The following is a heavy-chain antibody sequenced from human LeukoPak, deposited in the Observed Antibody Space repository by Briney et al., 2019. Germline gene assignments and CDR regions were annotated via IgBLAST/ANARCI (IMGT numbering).Heavy chain of an antibody. D-gene: IGHD3-16*01. J-gene: IGHJ4*02. CDR2: IYYSGST. V-gene: IGHV4-59*12. Sequence: PSETLSLTCTVSGGSISSYYWSCIRQPPGKGLEWIGYIYYSGSTNYNPSLKSRVTISVDTSKNQFSLKLSSVTAADTAVYYCARDGGKLFDYWGQGTLVTVSP. CDR1: GGSISSYY. CDR3: ARDGGKLFDY.